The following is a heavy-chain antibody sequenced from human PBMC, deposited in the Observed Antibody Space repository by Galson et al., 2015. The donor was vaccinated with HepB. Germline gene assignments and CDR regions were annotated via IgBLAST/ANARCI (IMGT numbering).Heavy chain of an antibody. V-gene: IGHV3-21*01. CDR2: ISTSSSYI. Sequence: SLRLSCAASGFTFSSYAMNWVRQAPGKGLEWVSSISTSSSYIYYGDSVKGRFTISRDNAKNSLYLQMNSLRAEDTAVYYCARTFRDASYFDYWGQGTLVTVAS. J-gene: IGHJ4*02. CDR3: ARTFRDASYFDY. CDR1: GFTFSSYA.